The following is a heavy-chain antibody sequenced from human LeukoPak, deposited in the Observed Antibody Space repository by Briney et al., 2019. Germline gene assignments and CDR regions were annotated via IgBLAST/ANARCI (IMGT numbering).Heavy chain of an antibody. V-gene: IGHV3-7*01. J-gene: IGHJ4*02. Sequence: GGSLRLSCAASGFTFSSYWMSWARQAPGKGLEWVANIKQDGSEKYYVDSVKGRFTISRDNAKNSLYLQMNSLRAEDTAVYYCARDQDYFRSTSCYKYWGQGTLVTVSS. D-gene: IGHD2-2*02. CDR2: IKQDGSEK. CDR1: GFTFSSYW. CDR3: ARDQDYFRSTSCYKY.